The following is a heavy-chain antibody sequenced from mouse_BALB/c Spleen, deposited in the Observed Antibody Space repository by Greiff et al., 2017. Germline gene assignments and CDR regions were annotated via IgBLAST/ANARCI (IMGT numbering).Heavy chain of an antibody. J-gene: IGHJ2*01. Sequence: VQLQQSAAELARPGASVKMSCKASGYTFTSYTMHWVKQRPGQGLEWIGYINPSSGYTEYNQKFKDKTTLTADKSSSTAYMQLSSLTSEDSAVYYCARNYGSSHYFDYWGQGTTLTVSS. D-gene: IGHD1-1*01. V-gene: IGHV1-4*02. CDR1: GYTFTSYT. CDR3: ARNYGSSHYFDY. CDR2: INPSSGYT.